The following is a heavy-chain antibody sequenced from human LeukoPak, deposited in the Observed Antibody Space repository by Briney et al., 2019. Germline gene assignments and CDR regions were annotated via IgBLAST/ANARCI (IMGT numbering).Heavy chain of an antibody. CDR3: ARHSGGGTSSTGDFWSGSYYYYYMDV. CDR2: IYYSGST. D-gene: IGHD3-3*01. CDR1: GGSISSYY. J-gene: IGHJ6*03. V-gene: IGHV4-59*08. Sequence: SETLSLTCTVSGGSISSYYWSWIRQPPGKGLEWIGYIYYSGSTNYNPSLKSRVTISVDTSKNQFSLKLSSVTAADTTVYYCARHSGGGTSSTGDFWSGSYYYYYMDVWGKGTTVTVSS.